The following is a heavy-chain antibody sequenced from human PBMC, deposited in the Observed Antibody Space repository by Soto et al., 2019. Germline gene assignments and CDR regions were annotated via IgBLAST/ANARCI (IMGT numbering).Heavy chain of an antibody. CDR1: RFTFSSYA. Sequence: EVQLLESGGGLVQPGGSLRLSCAASRFTFSSYAMSWVRQAPGKGLEWVSSISAGGGSTYYADSVKGRFTISRDNSKNTLYLQMNSLRAEDTAVYYCAKEEETGRPFDLFDYWGQGTLVTVSS. CDR2: ISAGGGST. D-gene: IGHD3-9*01. CDR3: AKEEETGRPFDLFDY. J-gene: IGHJ4*02. V-gene: IGHV3-23*01.